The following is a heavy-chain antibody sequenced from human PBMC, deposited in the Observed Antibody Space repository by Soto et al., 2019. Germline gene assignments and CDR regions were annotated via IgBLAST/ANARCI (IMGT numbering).Heavy chain of an antibody. D-gene: IGHD6-13*01. J-gene: IGHJ5*02. V-gene: IGHV1-18*04. Sequence: QVQLVQSGPEVKKPGASVKVSCKASGYTFSSTYGITWVRQAPGQGLEWMGWINTYNGNTNYAQNFQGRVIMTTDTSTRTAYMELRRLRSGDTAVYDCARDGCRRGVLVTPIYFWFDPWGQGTLVTVSS. CDR2: INTYNGNT. CDR3: ARDGCRRGVLVTPIYFWFDP. CDR1: GYTFSSTYG.